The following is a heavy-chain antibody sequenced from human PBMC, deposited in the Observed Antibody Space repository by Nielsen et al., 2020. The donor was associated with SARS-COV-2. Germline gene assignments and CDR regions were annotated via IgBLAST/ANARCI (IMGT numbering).Heavy chain of an antibody. V-gene: IGHV1-69*02. CDR3: ARSRYYYDSSGYYQAQFGV. Sequence: WVRQAPGQGLEWMGRIIPILGIANYAQKFQGRVTITADKSTSTAYMELSSLRSEDTAVYYRARSRYYYDSSGYYQAQFGVWGQGTLVTVSS. CDR2: IIPILGIA. D-gene: IGHD3-22*01. J-gene: IGHJ4*02.